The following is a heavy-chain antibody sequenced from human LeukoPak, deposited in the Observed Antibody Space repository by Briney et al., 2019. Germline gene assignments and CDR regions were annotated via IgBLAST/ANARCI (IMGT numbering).Heavy chain of an antibody. CDR3: ARGPERWLQFHYYYYMDV. D-gene: IGHD5-24*01. Sequence: SETLSLTCAVYGGSFSGYYWSWIRQPPGKGLEWIGEINHSGSTNYNPSLKSRVTISVDTSKNQFSLKLSSVTAADTAVYYCARGPERWLQFHYYYYMDVWGKGTTVTVSS. CDR1: GGSFSGYY. V-gene: IGHV4-34*01. J-gene: IGHJ6*03. CDR2: INHSGST.